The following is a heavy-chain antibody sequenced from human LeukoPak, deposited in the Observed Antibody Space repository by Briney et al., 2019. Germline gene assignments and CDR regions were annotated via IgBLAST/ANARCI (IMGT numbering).Heavy chain of an antibody. J-gene: IGHJ4*02. Sequence: GVSVNVSCKASGYTFTNYYIHWVRQAPGQGLEWMGIINPSGGIPSYAPNFQGRVTMSRDTSTNTVYMELSSLTSEDTAVYYCARRGSCFGSSCSLDYWGQGTLVTVSS. CDR2: INPSGGIP. D-gene: IGHD6-13*01. CDR3: ARRGSCFGSSCSLDY. V-gene: IGHV1-46*01. CDR1: GYTFTNYY.